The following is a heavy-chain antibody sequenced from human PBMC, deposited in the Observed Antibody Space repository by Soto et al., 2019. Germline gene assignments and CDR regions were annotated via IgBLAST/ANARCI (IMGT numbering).Heavy chain of an antibody. V-gene: IGHV1-2*04. CDR1: GDSFNDYY. Sequence: QVQLVQSGAEVRKPGASVTVSCRSSGDSFNDYYIHWGRQAPGQGFEWMGWINPNGGVTKYAQKFQGWVSMTRDTSIRTVYMQLSRLRSDDTAVHYCARESGGATATLDYYYFYMDVWGTGTTVTVSS. CDR2: INPNGGVT. D-gene: IGHD5-12*01. CDR3: ARESGGATATLDYYYFYMDV. J-gene: IGHJ6*03.